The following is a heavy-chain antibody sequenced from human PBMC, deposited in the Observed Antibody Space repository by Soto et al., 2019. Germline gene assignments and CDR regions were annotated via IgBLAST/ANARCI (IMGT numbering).Heavy chain of an antibody. J-gene: IGHJ4*02. CDR3: AKDTRFLEWLFVFATFDY. Sequence: GGSLRLSCAASGFTFSSYAMSWVRQAPGKGLERVSAISGSGGSTYYADSVKGRFTISRDNSKNTLYLQMNSLRAEDTAVYYCAKDTRFLEWLFVFATFDYWGQGTLVTVSS. V-gene: IGHV3-23*01. D-gene: IGHD3-3*01. CDR1: GFTFSSYA. CDR2: ISGSGGST.